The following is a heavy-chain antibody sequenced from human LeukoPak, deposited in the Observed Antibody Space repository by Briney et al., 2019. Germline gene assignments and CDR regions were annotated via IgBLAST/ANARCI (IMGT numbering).Heavy chain of an antibody. CDR1: GFTFSSYA. V-gene: IGHV3-7*01. J-gene: IGHJ4*02. CDR2: IKQDGSEK. D-gene: IGHD3-22*01. CDR3: ARDREYYYDSSGYYSSYYFDY. Sequence: GGSLRLSCAASGFTFSSYAMHWFRQAPGKGLEWVANIKQDGSEKYYVDSVKGRFTISRDNAKNSLYLQMNSLRAEDTAVYYCARDREYYYDSSGYYSSYYFDYWGQGTLVTVSS.